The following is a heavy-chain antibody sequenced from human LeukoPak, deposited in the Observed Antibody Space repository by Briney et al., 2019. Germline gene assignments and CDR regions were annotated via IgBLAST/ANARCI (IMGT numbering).Heavy chain of an antibody. CDR3: ARKMVYEYYFDY. CDR2: IYYSGST. CDR1: GGSISIGGYY. D-gene: IGHD2-8*01. Sequence: PSQTLSLTCTVSGGSISIGGYYWSWIRQHPGKGLEWTGYIYYSGSTYYNPSLKSRVTISVDTSKNQFSLKLSSVTAADTAVYYCARKMVYEYYFDYWGQGTLVTVSS. V-gene: IGHV4-31*03. J-gene: IGHJ4*02.